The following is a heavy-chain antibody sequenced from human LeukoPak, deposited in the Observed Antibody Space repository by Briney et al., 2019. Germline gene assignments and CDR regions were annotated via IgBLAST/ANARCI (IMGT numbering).Heavy chain of an antibody. D-gene: IGHD2-2*01. J-gene: IGHJ4*02. V-gene: IGHV1-69*13. Sequence: SVKVSCKAAGDTFINYSISWVRQAPGQGLEWMGGIIPIFGTTHYAQTFRGRVTISADDSTRTVYLELSSLRSDDTAAYFCARAPSVTAPGDSDIVIIPAALDYWGQGTRVTVSS. CDR3: ARAPSVTAPGDSDIVIIPAALDY. CDR1: GDTFINYS. CDR2: IIPIFGTT.